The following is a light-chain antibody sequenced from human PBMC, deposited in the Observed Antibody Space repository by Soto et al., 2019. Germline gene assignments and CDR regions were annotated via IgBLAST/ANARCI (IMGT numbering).Light chain of an antibody. J-gene: IGLJ3*02. CDR1: GSDIGDYNY. Sequence: QSVLPQPASVSGSPGQSITISCTETGSDIGDYNYVSWYQQHPGKAPKLIIYEVSNRPSGVSNRFSGSKSGNTASLTISGLQAEDEADYYGSSYTSTIAFPWVFGGGTKLTVL. V-gene: IGLV2-14*01. CDR3: SSYTSTIAFPWV. CDR2: EVS.